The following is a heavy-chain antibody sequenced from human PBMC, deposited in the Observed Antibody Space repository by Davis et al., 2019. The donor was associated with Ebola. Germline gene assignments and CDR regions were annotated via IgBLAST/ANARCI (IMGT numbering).Heavy chain of an antibody. D-gene: IGHD6-13*01. CDR3: AKDTGYSSSWFYEFDY. CDR1: GFTFSSYG. Sequence: GGSLRLSCAASGFTFSSYGMHWVRQAPGRGLEWVAFVRSHGSDDHYADSVKCRFTISRDNSKNTLYLQMSGLRTEDTAVYYCAKDTGYSSSWFYEFDYWGQGTLVTVSS. J-gene: IGHJ4*02. CDR2: VRSHGSDD. V-gene: IGHV3-30*02.